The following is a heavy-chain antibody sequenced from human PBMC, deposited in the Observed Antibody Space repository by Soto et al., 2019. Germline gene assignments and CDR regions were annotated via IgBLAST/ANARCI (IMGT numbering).Heavy chain of an antibody. V-gene: IGHV4-34*01. D-gene: IGHD2-2*01. Sequence: PSETLSLTCAVYGGSFSGYYWSWIRQPPGKGLEWIGEINHSGSTNYNPSLKSRVTISVDTSKNQFSLKLSSVTAADTAVYYCARGHQALGYSSTTSCGSYYGSGGLHYWGQGTLVTVSS. CDR2: INHSGST. CDR1: GGSFSGYY. CDR3: ARGHQALGYSSTTSCGSYYGSGGLHY. J-gene: IGHJ4*02.